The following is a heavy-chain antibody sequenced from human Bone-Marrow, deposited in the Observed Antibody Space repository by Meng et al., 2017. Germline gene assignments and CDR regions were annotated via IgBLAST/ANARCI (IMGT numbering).Heavy chain of an antibody. CDR3: VKEWELGSFDY. CDR1: GYTFTSNY. CDR2: IIPIFGTA. V-gene: IGHV1-18*04. D-gene: IGHD1-26*01. Sequence: QVKVVEFGEEVKKPGASVKVSCKASGYTFTSNYMHWVRQAPGQGLEWMGGIIPIFGTANYAQKLQGRVTMTTDTSTSTAYMELRSLRSDDTAVYYCVKEWELGSFDYWGQGTLVTVSS. J-gene: IGHJ4*02.